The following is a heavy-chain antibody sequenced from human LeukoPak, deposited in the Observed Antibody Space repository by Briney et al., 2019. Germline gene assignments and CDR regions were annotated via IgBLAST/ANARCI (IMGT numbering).Heavy chain of an antibody. Sequence: SGTLSLTCTVSGGSISSSSYYWGWIRQPPGKGLEWIGSIYYSGSTYYNPSLKSRVTISVDTSKNQFSLKLSSVTAADTAVYYCARLESSGWYGVFDYWGQGTLVTVSS. V-gene: IGHV4-39*01. D-gene: IGHD6-19*01. CDR1: GGSISSSSYY. J-gene: IGHJ4*02. CDR3: ARLESSGWYGVFDY. CDR2: IYYSGST.